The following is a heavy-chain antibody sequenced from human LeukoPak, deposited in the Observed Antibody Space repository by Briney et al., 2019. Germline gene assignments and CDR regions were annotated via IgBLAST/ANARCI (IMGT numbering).Heavy chain of an antibody. CDR1: GGSVSSGSYY. CDR2: IYYSGST. D-gene: IGHD6-6*01. J-gene: IGHJ4*02. CDR3: ARQRAARLGGIDY. V-gene: IGHV4-61*01. Sequence: SETLSLTCTVSGGSVSSGSYYWSWIRQTTAKGLEWIGYIYYSGSTNYNPSLKSRVTISVDTSKNQFSLKLSSVTAADTAVYYCARQRAARLGGIDYWGQGTLVTVSS.